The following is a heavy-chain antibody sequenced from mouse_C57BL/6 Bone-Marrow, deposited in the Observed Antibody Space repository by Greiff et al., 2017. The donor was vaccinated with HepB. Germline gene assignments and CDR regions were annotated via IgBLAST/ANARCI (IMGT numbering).Heavy chain of an antibody. CDR2: IYPRSGNT. Sequence: QVQLKESGAELARPGASVKLSCKASGYTFTSYGISWVKQRTGQGLEWIGEIYPRSGNTYYNEKFKGKAPLTADKSSSTAYMQLRSLTSEDSAVYFCASFDDYNPVYFDYWGQGTTLTVSS. J-gene: IGHJ2*01. D-gene: IGHD2-4*01. CDR1: GYTFTSYG. V-gene: IGHV1-81*01. CDR3: ASFDDYNPVYFDY.